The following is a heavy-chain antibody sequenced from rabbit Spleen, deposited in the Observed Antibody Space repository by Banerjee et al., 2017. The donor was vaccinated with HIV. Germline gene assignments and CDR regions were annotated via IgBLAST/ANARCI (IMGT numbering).Heavy chain of an antibody. Sequence: QEQLVESGGGLVQPEGSLTLTCKASGFTISSTDWICWVRQAPGKGPEWIACIYGGSSTDTGYASWAKGRFTISKTSSTTVTLQMTSLTAADTATYFCVRDIGYDDYSEKGYFNLWGPGTLVTVS. J-gene: IGHJ4*01. V-gene: IGHV1S45*01. CDR1: GFTISSTDW. D-gene: IGHD2-1*01. CDR3: VRDIGYDDYSEKGYFNL. CDR2: IYGGSSTDT.